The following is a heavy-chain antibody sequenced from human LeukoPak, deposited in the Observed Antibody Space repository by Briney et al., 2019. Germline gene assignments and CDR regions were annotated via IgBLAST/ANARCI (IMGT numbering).Heavy chain of an antibody. V-gene: IGHV4-59*01. Sequence: SETLSLTCTVSGGSLSSYYWNWIRQPPGKGLEWIGYFYYSGSGSTSYNPSLKSRVTISLDTSKNQFSLTLSSVTAADTAAYYCARASGYDLFDSWGQGTLVTVSS. CDR1: GGSLSSYY. J-gene: IGHJ4*02. CDR3: ARASGYDLFDS. CDR2: FYYSGSGST. D-gene: IGHD5-12*01.